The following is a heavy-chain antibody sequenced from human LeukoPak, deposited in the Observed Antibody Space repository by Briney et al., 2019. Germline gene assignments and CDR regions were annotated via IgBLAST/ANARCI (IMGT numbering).Heavy chain of an antibody. D-gene: IGHD7-27*01. V-gene: IGHV1-2*02. CDR3: AREMGIKAFDV. J-gene: IGHJ3*01. Sequence: ASVKVSCKASGYTLTEKHLYWVRQAPGQGLEWMGWIDPKSGGTNVAQNFQGRLTMTRDTSINTAYMELNRLTSDDTTVYYCAREMGIKAFDVWGQGTMVTVSS. CDR2: IDPKSGGT. CDR1: GYTLTEKH.